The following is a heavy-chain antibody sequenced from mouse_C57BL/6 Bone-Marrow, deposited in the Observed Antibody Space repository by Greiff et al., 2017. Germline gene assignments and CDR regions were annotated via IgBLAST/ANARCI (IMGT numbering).Heavy chain of an antibody. CDR3: VTTVWYFDV. CDR1: GYTFTDYY. J-gene: IGHJ1*03. V-gene: IGHV1-26*01. Sequence: EVQLQQSGPELVKPGASVKISCKASGYTFTDYYMNWVKQSHGKSLEWIGDINPNNGGTSYNQKFKGKATLTVDKSSSTAYMELRSLTSEDSAVYYCVTTVWYFDVWGTGTTVTVSS. CDR2: INPNNGGT. D-gene: IGHD1-1*01.